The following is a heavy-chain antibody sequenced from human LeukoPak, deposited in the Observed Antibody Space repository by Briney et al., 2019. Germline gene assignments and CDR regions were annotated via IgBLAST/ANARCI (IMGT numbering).Heavy chain of an antibody. CDR3: ARGGGYDYVWGSYRYTY. Sequence: GASLRISCQGSGYSFTSYWISWVRQLPGKGLEWMGRIDPSDSYTNYSPSFQGHVTISADKSISTAYLQWSSLKASDTAMYYCARGGGYDYVWGSYRYTYWGQGTLVTVSS. CDR1: GYSFTSYW. D-gene: IGHD3-16*02. CDR2: IDPSDSYT. V-gene: IGHV5-10-1*01. J-gene: IGHJ4*02.